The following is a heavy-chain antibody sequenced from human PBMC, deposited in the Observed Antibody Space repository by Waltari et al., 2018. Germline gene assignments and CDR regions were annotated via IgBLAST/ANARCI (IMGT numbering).Heavy chain of an antibody. D-gene: IGHD7-27*01. CDR2: IYYSGST. CDR1: GGSISSSSYY. J-gene: IGHJ4*02. V-gene: IGHV4-39*07. CDR3: ARDSPTGDGGY. Sequence: QLQLQESGPGLVKPSETLSLTCTVSGGSISSSSYYWGWIRQPPGKGLEWIGSIYYSGSTYYNPSLKSRVTISVDTSKNQFSLKLSSVTAADTAVYYCARDSPTGDGGYWGQGTLVTVSS.